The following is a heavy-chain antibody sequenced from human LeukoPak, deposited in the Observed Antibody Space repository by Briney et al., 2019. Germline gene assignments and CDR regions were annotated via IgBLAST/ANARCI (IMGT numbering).Heavy chain of an antibody. D-gene: IGHD3-9*01. Sequence: GGSLRLSCAASGFTFSSYSMSWVRQAPGKGQEWVSYISSSSTIYYADSVKGRFTISRDNAKNSLYLQMNSLRAEDTAVYYCVYFDWLLPTVNWGQGTLVTVSS. CDR2: ISSSSTI. CDR1: GFTFSSYS. J-gene: IGHJ4*02. V-gene: IGHV3-48*01. CDR3: VYFDWLLPTVN.